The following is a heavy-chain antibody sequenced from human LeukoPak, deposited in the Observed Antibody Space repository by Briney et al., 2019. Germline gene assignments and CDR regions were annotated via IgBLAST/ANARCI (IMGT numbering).Heavy chain of an antibody. Sequence: GRSLRLSCAASGFTFDDYAMHWVRQAPGKGLEWVSGISWNSGSIGYADSVKGRFTISRDNAKNSLYLQMNSLRAEDTALYYCAKDTGRNYYDSSGTLDYWGQGTLVTVSS. CDR1: GFTFDDYA. V-gene: IGHV3-9*01. CDR2: ISWNSGSI. J-gene: IGHJ4*02. CDR3: AKDTGRNYYDSSGTLDY. D-gene: IGHD3-22*01.